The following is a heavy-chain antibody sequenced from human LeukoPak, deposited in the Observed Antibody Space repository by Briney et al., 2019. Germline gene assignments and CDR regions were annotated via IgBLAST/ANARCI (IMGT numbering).Heavy chain of an antibody. J-gene: IGHJ4*02. V-gene: IGHV1-18*01. Sequence: ASVKVSCKASGYTFTSYGISWVRQAPGQGLEWMAWISAYNGNTNYAQKLQGRVTMTTDTSTNTAYMELKSLTSDDTAVFYCARDLGYSSSSATPLDYWGQGTLVTVSS. CDR2: ISAYNGNT. CDR3: ARDLGYSSSSATPLDY. CDR1: GYTFTSYG. D-gene: IGHD6-6*01.